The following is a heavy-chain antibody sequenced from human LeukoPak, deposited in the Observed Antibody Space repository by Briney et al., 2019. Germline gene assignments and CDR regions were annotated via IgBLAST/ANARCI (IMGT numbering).Heavy chain of an antibody. CDR3: ARDKYTGYETFDY. D-gene: IGHD5-12*01. CDR1: GYTFTGYY. CDR2: NNPNNGGT. Sequence: GASVKVSCKASGYTFTGYYIYWVRQGPGQGVEWMGWNNPNNGGTNYAQKFQGRVTMTRDTSISTAYMELNRLTSDDTAVYYCARDKYTGYETFDYWGQGTPVTVSS. J-gene: IGHJ4*02. V-gene: IGHV1-2*02.